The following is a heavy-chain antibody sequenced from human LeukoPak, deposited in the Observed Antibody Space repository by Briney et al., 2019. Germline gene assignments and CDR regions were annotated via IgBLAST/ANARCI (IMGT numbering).Heavy chain of an antibody. CDR3: AKSSSGSGYGNYFDY. J-gene: IGHJ4*02. V-gene: IGHV3-23*01. D-gene: IGHD3-22*01. CDR2: ISGSGGST. Sequence: GGSLRLSCAASGFTFSSYAMSWVRKAPGKGLEWVSAISGSGGSTYYADSVKGRFTISRDNSKNTLYLQMNSLRAEDTAVYYCAKSSSGSGYGNYFDYWGQGTLVTVSS. CDR1: GFTFSSYA.